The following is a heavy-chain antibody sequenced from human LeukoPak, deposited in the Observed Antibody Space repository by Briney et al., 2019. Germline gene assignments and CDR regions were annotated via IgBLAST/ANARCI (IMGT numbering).Heavy chain of an antibody. CDR1: GFTFSDYY. J-gene: IGHJ6*03. V-gene: IGHV3-7*01. CDR3: ARAEYGDYGAGYYYMDV. Sequence: GGSLRVSCAASGFTFSDYYMSWVRQAPGKGLEWVANIKQDGSEKYYVDSVKGRFTISRDNAKNSLYLQMNSLRAEDTAVYYCARAEYGDYGAGYYYMDVWGKGTTVTVSS. CDR2: IKQDGSEK. D-gene: IGHD4-17*01.